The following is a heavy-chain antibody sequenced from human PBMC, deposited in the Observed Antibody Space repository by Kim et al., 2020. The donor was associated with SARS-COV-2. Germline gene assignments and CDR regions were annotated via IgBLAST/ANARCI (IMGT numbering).Heavy chain of an antibody. D-gene: IGHD3-3*01. Sequence: GGSLRLSCAASGFTFSSYAMSWVRQAPGKGLEWVSAISGSGGSTYYADSVKGRFTISRDNSKNTLYLQMNSLRAEDTAVYYCAKDNAIMIFGVARVYYDGMDVWGQGTTVTVSS. CDR2: ISGSGGST. J-gene: IGHJ6*02. CDR1: GFTFSSYA. V-gene: IGHV3-23*01. CDR3: AKDNAIMIFGVARVYYDGMDV.